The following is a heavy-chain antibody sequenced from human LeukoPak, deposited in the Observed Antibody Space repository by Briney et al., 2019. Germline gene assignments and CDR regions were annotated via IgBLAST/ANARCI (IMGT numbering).Heavy chain of an antibody. Sequence: PGGSLRLSCAASGFTVSSNYMSWVRQAPGKGLEWVSVIYSGGSTYYADSVKGRFTISRDNSKNSLYLQMNSLRAEDTAVYYCARDNSFTGPNDYYYYMDVWGKGTTVTVSS. CDR3: ARDNSFTGPNDYYYYMDV. V-gene: IGHV3-66*01. J-gene: IGHJ6*03. CDR2: IYSGGST. CDR1: GFTVSSNY. D-gene: IGHD1-14*01.